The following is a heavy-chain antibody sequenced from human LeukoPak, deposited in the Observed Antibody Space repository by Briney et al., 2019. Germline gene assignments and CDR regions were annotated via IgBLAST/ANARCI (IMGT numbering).Heavy chain of an antibody. V-gene: IGHV4-59*12. Sequence: SETLSLTCNVSGGSISSYYWSWIRQPPGKGLDWIGYIYYTGTTNYNPSLKSRVTISVDTSKNQFSLKLSSVTAADTAVYYCAREEGGGDWEYYFDYWGQGTLVTVSS. CDR3: AREEGGGDWEYYFDY. CDR2: IYYTGTT. J-gene: IGHJ4*02. D-gene: IGHD2-21*02. CDR1: GGSISSYY.